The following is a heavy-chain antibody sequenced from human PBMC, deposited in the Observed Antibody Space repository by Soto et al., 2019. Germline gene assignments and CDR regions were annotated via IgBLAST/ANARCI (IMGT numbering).Heavy chain of an antibody. Sequence: HPGGSLRLSCAASGFTVGNNYMSWVRQAPGKGLEWVSLIYSTGTTKYADSVKGRFTVSRDNAKNTLYLQMNSLRAEATAVYYCEKDRRGSGSHYNTFGYWGQGTLLTVS. J-gene: IGHJ4*02. CDR1: GFTVGNNY. CDR2: IYSTGTT. D-gene: IGHD3-10*01. V-gene: IGHV3-53*01. CDR3: EKDRRGSGSHYNTFGY.